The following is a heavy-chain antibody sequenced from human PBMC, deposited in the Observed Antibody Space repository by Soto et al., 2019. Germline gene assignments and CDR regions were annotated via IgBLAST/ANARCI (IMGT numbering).Heavy chain of an antibody. CDR1: GFTFSSYA. D-gene: IGHD4-17*01. CDR3: ARSVRDDYGDYLNH. V-gene: IGHV3-30-3*01. J-gene: IGHJ4*02. Sequence: QVQLVESGGGVVQPGRSLRLSCAASGFTFSSYAMHWVRQAPGKGLEWVAVISYDGSNKYYADSVKGRFTISRDNSKNTLYLQMNSLGAEDTAVYYCARSVRDDYGDYLNHWCQGTLVTVSS. CDR2: ISYDGSNK.